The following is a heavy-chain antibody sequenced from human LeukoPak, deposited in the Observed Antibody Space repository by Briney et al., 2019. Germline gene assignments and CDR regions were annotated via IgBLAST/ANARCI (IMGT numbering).Heavy chain of an antibody. J-gene: IGHJ5*02. D-gene: IGHD4-17*01. Sequence: PGGSLRLSCAASGFTFSDYYMSWIRQAPGKGLEWVSYISSSSSYTNYADSVKGRFRISRDNAKNSLYLQMNSLRAEDTAVYYCARDREDYGDYAYNWFDPWGQGTLVTVSS. CDR1: GFTFSDYY. CDR3: ARDREDYGDYAYNWFDP. CDR2: ISSSSSYT. V-gene: IGHV3-11*06.